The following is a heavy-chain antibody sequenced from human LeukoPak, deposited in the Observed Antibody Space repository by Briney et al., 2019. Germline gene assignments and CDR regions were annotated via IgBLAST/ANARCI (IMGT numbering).Heavy chain of an antibody. CDR3: ATVRWELDDQAFDI. J-gene: IGHJ3*02. CDR2: FDPEDGET. D-gene: IGHD1-26*01. V-gene: IGHV1-24*01. Sequence: ASVKVSCKVSGYTLTELSMHWVRQAPGKGLEWMGGFDPEDGETIYAQKFQGRVTMTEDTSTDTAYMELSSLRSEDTAVYYCATVRWELDDQAFDIWGQGTMVTVSS. CDR1: GYTLTELS.